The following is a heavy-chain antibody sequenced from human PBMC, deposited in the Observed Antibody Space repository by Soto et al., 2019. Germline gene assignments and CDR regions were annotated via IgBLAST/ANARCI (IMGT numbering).Heavy chain of an antibody. D-gene: IGHD1-26*01. Sequence: SETLSLTCAVSGVSISSGGYSWSWIRQPPGKGLEWIGYIYHSGSTYYNPSLKSRFTISRDNAKNTLYLQMNSLRAEDTAVYYCVRDDFGLGIDYWGLGTLVTVSS. CDR3: VRDDFGLGIDY. V-gene: IGHV4-30-2*01. J-gene: IGHJ4*02. CDR1: GVSISSGGYS. CDR2: IYHSGST.